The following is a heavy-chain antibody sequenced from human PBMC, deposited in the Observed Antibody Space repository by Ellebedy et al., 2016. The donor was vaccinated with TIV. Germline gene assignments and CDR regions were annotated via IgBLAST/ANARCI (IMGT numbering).Heavy chain of an antibody. CDR3: ARGVSTGWSDDYSLGVDV. J-gene: IGHJ6*01. CDR2: IDPGDSYV. D-gene: IGHD6-19*01. V-gene: IGHV5-10-1*01. Sequence: GESLKISCKGSGYSFSYYWINWVRQVPGKGLEWMGQIDPGDSYVNYNPSFHGHVTISSDKSLRVVYLQWNSLKATDTATYFCARGVSTGWSDDYSLGVDVWGQGTTVTVSS. CDR1: GYSFSYYW.